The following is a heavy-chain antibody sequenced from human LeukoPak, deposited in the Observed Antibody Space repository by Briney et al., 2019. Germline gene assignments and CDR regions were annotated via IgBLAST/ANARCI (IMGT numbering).Heavy chain of an antibody. CDR3: ARDMGITRVRGVIPHDAVDI. J-gene: IGHJ3*02. CDR1: GFTFSSYG. D-gene: IGHD3-10*01. CDR2: ISGSGGST. V-gene: IGHV3-23*01. Sequence: GGSLRLSCAASGFTFSSYGMSWVRQAPGKGLEWVSAISGSGGSTYYADSVKGRFTISRDNSKNTLYLQMNSLRVEDTAIYYCARDMGITRVRGVIPHDAVDIWGQGTTVTVSS.